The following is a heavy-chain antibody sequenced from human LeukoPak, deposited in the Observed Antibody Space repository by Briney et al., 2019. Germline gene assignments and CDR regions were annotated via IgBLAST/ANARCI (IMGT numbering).Heavy chain of an antibody. CDR3: ARIPIAAAGLYNWFDP. CDR1: GYRFTSYG. CDR2: ISAYNGNT. J-gene: IGHJ5*02. D-gene: IGHD6-13*01. V-gene: IGHV1-18*04. Sequence: ASVKVSCKTSGYRFTSYGITWVRQAPGQGLEWMGWISAYNGNTNYAQKLQGRVTMTTDTSTSTAYMELRSLRSDDTAVYYCARIPIAAAGLYNWFDPWGQGTLVTVSS.